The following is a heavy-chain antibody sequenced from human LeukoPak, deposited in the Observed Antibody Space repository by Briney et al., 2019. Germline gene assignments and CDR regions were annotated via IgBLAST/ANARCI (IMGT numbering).Heavy chain of an antibody. D-gene: IGHD3-3*01. CDR3: AKRYYDFPLDY. Sequence: GASLRLSCAASGFTFSIYAMNWVRQAPGKGLEWVSSISANGGETHYADSVKGRFTISRDNSKNTLYLQINNPRVEDTAVYYCAKRYYDFPLDYWGQGTLVTVSS. V-gene: IGHV3-23*01. CDR2: ISANGGET. CDR1: GFTFSIYA. J-gene: IGHJ4*02.